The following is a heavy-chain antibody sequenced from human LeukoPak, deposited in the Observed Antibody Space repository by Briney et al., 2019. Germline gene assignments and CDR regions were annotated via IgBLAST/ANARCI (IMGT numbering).Heavy chain of an antibody. Sequence: GGSLRLSCAASGFTFSSYGMSWVRQAPGKGLEWVASISGSGAITYYADSVKGRFTISRDNSKNTLCLQMNSLRAEDTAVYYCAKDYGDYEYYFDYWGQGTLVTVSS. CDR3: AKDYGDYEYYFDY. J-gene: IGHJ4*02. D-gene: IGHD4-17*01. CDR2: ISGSGAIT. CDR1: GFTFSSYG. V-gene: IGHV3-23*01.